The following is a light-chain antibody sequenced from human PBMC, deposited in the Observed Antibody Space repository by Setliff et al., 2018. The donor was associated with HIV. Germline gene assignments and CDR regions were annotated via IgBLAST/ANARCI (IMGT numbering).Light chain of an antibody. V-gene: IGLV2-14*01. CDR2: DVS. J-gene: IGLJ1*01. Sequence: QSALTQPASVSGSPGQSITISCTGTSSDIGGYNYVSWYQQHPGKAPKLMVYDVSQRPSGVSNRFSGSKSGNTASLTISGLQAEDEADYYCCSFTSSNTYVFGTGTKV. CDR1: SSDIGGYNY. CDR3: CSFTSSNTYV.